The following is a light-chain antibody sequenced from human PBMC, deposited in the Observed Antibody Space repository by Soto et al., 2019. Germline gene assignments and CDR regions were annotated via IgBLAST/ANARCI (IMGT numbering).Light chain of an antibody. Sequence: QSVLTQPPSVSGAPGQRVTISCTGSSSNIGAGHDVHWYQQLPGSAPKLLIYGSRNRPSGVPDRFSGSRSGTSASLVITGLQAEDEADYYCQSYDSSLSAHYVFGTGTKLTVL. CDR3: QSYDSSLSAHYV. CDR2: GSR. J-gene: IGLJ1*01. CDR1: SSNIGAGHD. V-gene: IGLV1-40*01.